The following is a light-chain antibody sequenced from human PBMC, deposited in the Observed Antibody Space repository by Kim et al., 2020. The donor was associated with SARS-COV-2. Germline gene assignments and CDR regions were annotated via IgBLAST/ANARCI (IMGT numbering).Light chain of an antibody. V-gene: IGKV3-20*01. CDR1: QTISSGY. Sequence: SLSPGERATLSCRASQTISSGYLAWYQQKPGQTPRLLIYGASSRATGIADRFSGSGSGTDFTLTISRLEPEDFAVYYCQQYHRSPTFGQGTKLEI. CDR3: QQYHRSPT. J-gene: IGKJ2*01. CDR2: GAS.